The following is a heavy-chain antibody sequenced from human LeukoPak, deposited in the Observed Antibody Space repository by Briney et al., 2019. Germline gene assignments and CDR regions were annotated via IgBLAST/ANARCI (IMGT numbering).Heavy chain of an antibody. V-gene: IGHV4-59*01. Sequence: SETLSLTCSVSGDSISNYFWHWIRLSPGKGLEWIGYMYYTGATNYNPSFRSRVTISLGPSDTQFSLTLNSVTAADTAVYYCARDYAAGYSRGYEHYYYYMDVWGKGTTVTVSS. D-gene: IGHD6-25*01. CDR2: MYYTGAT. CDR3: ARDYAAGYSRGYEHYYYYMDV. CDR1: GDSISNYF. J-gene: IGHJ6*03.